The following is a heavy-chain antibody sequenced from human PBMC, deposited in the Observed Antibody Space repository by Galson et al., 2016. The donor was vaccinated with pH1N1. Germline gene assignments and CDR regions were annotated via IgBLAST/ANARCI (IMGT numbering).Heavy chain of an antibody. CDR1: GFSFSTYW. J-gene: IGHJ4*02. V-gene: IGHV3-7*01. D-gene: IGHD2-15*01. CDR2: IKEDGSER. CDR3: VREYCSGGACFPFFDF. Sequence: SLRLSCAASGFSFSTYWVNWVRQAPGKGLEWVANIKEDGSERFYVDSVRGRFTVSRDNADNVLYLQMNSLRPEDTAVYYCVREYCSGGACFPFFDFRGQGTLVTVSS.